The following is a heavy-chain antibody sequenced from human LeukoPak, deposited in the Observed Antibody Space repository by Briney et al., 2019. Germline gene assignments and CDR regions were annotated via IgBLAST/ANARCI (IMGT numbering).Heavy chain of an antibody. D-gene: IGHD2-15*01. CDR1: GFTFSSYW. V-gene: IGHV3-74*01. CDR2: INSDGSST. Sequence: PGGSLRLSCAASGFTFSSYWMHWVRHAPGKGLVWVSRINSDGSSTSYADSVKGRFTISRDNAKNTLYLQMNSLRAEDTAVYYCAREVVVVAATRYYYYGMDVWGQGTTVTVSS. CDR3: AREVVVVAATRYYYYGMDV. J-gene: IGHJ6*02.